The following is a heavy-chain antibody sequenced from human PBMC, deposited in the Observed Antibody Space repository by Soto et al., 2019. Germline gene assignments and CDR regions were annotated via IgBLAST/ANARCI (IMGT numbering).Heavy chain of an antibody. J-gene: IGHJ4*02. CDR2: IYSSGST. D-gene: IGHD5-18*01. V-gene: IGHV4-59*01. CDR3: ARDHPHSYGVYYFDY. CDR1: GYSISSYY. Sequence: SETLSLTCTVSGYSISSYYWSWIRQSPGKGLEWIGCIYSSGSTHYNPSLQNRVTISIDTSKNQVSLKVNSVTAADTAVYYCARDHPHSYGVYYFDYWGQGTPVTVSS.